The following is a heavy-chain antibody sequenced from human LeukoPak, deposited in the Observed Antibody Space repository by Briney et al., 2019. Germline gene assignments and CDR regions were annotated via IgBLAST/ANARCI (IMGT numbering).Heavy chain of an antibody. V-gene: IGHV3-74*01. CDR1: GFTFSSYW. CDR3: AIGYCSGGSCYFDY. CDR2: INSDGSST. J-gene: IGHJ4*02. Sequence: PGGSLRLSCAASGFTFSSYWMHWVRQAPGKGLVWVSRINSDGSSTSCADSVKGRFTISRDNAKNTLYLQMNSLRAEDTAVYYCAIGYCSGGSCYFDYWGQGTLVTVSS. D-gene: IGHD2-15*01.